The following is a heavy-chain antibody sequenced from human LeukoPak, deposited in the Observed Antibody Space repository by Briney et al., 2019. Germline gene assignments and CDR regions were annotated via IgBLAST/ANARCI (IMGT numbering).Heavy chain of an antibody. CDR2: IIPIFGTA. CDR1: GGTFSSYA. D-gene: IGHD3-3*01. CDR3: QYYDFWSGYLYYFDY. Sequence: ASVKVSCKASGGTFSSYAISWVRQAPGQGLEWMGGIIPIFGTANYAQKFQGRVTITADESTSTAYMELSSLRSEDTAVYYCQYYDFWSGYLYYFDYWGQGTLATVSS. V-gene: IGHV1-69*13. J-gene: IGHJ4*02.